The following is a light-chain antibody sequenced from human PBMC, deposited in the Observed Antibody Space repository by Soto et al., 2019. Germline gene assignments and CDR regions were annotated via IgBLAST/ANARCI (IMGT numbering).Light chain of an antibody. CDR3: HVWDSSSDHYV. CDR2: DDS. V-gene: IGLV3-21*02. Sequence: SYELTQPPSVSVAPGQTARITCGGNNIGGKSVHWYQQKPGQAPVLVVYDDSDRPSGIPDRFSGYNSGDTATLTIRRVEAGDEAEYYCHVWDSSSDHYVFGTGTKVTVL. CDR1: NIGGKS. J-gene: IGLJ1*01.